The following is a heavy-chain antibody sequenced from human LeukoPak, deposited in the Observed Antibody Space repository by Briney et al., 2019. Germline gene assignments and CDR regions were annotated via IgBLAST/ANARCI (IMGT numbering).Heavy chain of an antibody. CDR3: ARRIWNRGYYYYYYMDV. Sequence: SETLSLTCTVSGGSISSYYWNWIRQPPGKGLEWIGYIYNSGSTNNNPSLKSRVTISVDTSKKQFSLKLSSVTAADTAVYYCARRIWNRGYYYYYYMDVWGKGTTVTVSS. D-gene: IGHD2-15*01. V-gene: IGHV4-59*12. CDR2: IYNSGST. J-gene: IGHJ6*03. CDR1: GGSISSYY.